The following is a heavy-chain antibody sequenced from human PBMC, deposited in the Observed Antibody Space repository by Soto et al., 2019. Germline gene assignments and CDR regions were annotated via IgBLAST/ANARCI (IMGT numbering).Heavy chain of an antibody. CDR3: AKDQGVLGWYGIGNAFDI. CDR1: GFTFSSYG. CDR2: ISYDGSNK. J-gene: IGHJ3*02. D-gene: IGHD6-19*01. Sequence: QVQLVESGGGVVQPGRSLRLSCAASGFTFSSYGMHWVRQAPGKGLEWVAVISYDGSNKYYADSVKGRFTISRDNSKNPLYLQMNSLRAEDTAVYYCAKDQGVLGWYGIGNAFDIWGQGTMVTVSS. V-gene: IGHV3-30*18.